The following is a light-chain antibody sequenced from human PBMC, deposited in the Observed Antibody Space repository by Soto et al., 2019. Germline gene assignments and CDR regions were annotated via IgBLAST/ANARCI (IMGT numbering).Light chain of an antibody. CDR3: QSWATGIRV. V-gene: IGLV4-69*01. Sequence: QSVLTQSPSASASLGASVKLTCTLSSGHSSYAIAWHQQQPEKGPRYLMKLNGDGSHTKGDGIPDRFSGSSSGAERYLTISSLQSEDEADYYCQSWATGIRVFGGGTKLTV. J-gene: IGLJ3*02. CDR1: SGHSSYA. CDR2: LNGDGSH.